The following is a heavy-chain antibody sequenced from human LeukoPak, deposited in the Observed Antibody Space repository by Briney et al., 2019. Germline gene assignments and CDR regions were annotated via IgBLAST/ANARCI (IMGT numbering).Heavy chain of an antibody. J-gene: IGHJ4*02. V-gene: IGHV4-39*01. CDR1: GGSISSSTYY. D-gene: IGHD1-26*01. Sequence: PSETLSLTCTVSGGSISSSTYYWAWLRQSPGKGLEWIGSITYSGSTYYNPSLESRVTISVDTSKNQFSLRLISVTAVDTAVYYCARQGVGATDCWGQGTLVTVSS. CDR3: ARQGVGATDC. CDR2: ITYSGST.